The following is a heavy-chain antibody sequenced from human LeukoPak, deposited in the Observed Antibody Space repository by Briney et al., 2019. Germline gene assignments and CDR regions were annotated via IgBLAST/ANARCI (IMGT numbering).Heavy chain of an antibody. CDR2: IIPIFDAT. V-gene: IGHV1-69*06. CDR1: GGNFTSYG. D-gene: IGHD4-23*01. J-gene: IGHJ4*02. CDR3: ARRAGGYSHPYDY. Sequence: ASVKVSCKASGGNFTSYGISWVRQASGQGLEWMGGIIPIFDATYYAQKFQGRVTITADKSTNTVYMDLTSLRSQDTAVYYCARRAGGYSHPYDYWGQGILVTVSS.